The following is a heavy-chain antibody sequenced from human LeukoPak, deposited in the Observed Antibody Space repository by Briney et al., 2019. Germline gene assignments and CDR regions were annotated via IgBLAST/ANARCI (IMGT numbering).Heavy chain of an antibody. CDR1: GYTFTSYD. CDR3: ARHEAGALYFDY. J-gene: IGHJ4*02. CDR2: MNPNSGNT. D-gene: IGHD6-19*01. V-gene: IGHV1-8*01. Sequence: ASVKVSCKASGYTFTSYDINWVRQATGQGLEWMGWMNPNSGNTGYAQKFQGRVTMTRNTSISTAYMELSSLKASDTAMYYCARHEAGALYFDYWGQGTLVTVSS.